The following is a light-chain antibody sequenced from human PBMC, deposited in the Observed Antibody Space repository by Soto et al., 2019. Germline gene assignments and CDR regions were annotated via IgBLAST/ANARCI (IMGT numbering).Light chain of an antibody. CDR2: KAS. J-gene: IGKJ1*01. CDR3: QQYSSYSKT. Sequence: DIQMTQSPSTLSASVGDRVTITCRASQSISSWLAWYQQKPGKAPKLLIYKASSLESGVPSRFSGSGSGTEFTLTISSLQPDDCATYYCQQYSSYSKTFGQGTKVEIK. V-gene: IGKV1-5*03. CDR1: QSISSW.